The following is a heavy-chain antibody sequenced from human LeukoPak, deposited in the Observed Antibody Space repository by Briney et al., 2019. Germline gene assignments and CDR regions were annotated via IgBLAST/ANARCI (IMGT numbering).Heavy chain of an antibody. D-gene: IGHD2/OR15-2a*01. CDR1: GFTFSSYA. CDR3: AKSGWDDFLTILAGHHFDY. Sequence: PGGSLRLSCAASGFTFSSYAMSWVRQAPGKGLEWVSVISGSGVSTYYAVSVKGRFTIARDNSKNTLYLQMNSLRAEDTAVYYCAKSGWDDFLTILAGHHFDYGGQGTLVTVSS. J-gene: IGHJ4*02. V-gene: IGHV3-23*01. CDR2: ISGSGVST.